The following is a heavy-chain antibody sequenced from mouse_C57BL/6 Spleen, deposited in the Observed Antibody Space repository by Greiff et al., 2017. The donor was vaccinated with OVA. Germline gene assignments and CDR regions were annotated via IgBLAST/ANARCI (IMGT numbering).Heavy chain of an antibody. Sequence: VQLQQSGAELVRPGASVTLSCKASGYTFTDYEMHWVKQTPVHGLEWIGAIDPETGGTAYNQKFKGKAILTADKSSSTAYMELRSLTSEDSAVYYCTRRCIYDGYLMGGFAYWGQGTLVTVSA. CDR1: GYTFTDYE. CDR2: IDPETGGT. V-gene: IGHV1-15*01. J-gene: IGHJ3*01. D-gene: IGHD2-3*01. CDR3: TRRCIYDGYLMGGFAY.